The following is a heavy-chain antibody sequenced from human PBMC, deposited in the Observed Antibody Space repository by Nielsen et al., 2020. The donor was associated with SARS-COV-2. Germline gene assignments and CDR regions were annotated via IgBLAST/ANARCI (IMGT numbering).Heavy chain of an antibody. J-gene: IGHJ3*02. Sequence: ASVKVSCKASGYTFTSYGISWVRQASGQGLEWMGWISAYNGNTNYAQKLQGRVTMTTDTSTSTAYMELRSLRSDDTAVYYCARTLRRDEAFDIWGQGTMVTVSS. CDR1: GYTFTSYG. CDR2: ISAYNGNT. CDR3: ARTLRRDEAFDI. V-gene: IGHV1-18*04.